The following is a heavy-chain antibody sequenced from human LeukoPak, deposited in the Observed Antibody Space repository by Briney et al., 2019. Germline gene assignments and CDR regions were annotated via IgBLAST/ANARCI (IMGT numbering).Heavy chain of an antibody. CDR2: ISRNSGTK. CDR3: AIDGHYADYTGVFDI. V-gene: IGHV3-9*01. D-gene: IGHD4-17*01. Sequence: GGSLRLSCAASGFTFDDYAMHWVRQRPGKGLEWVSGISRNSGTKGYADSVKGRFTISRDNAKSSLYLQMSSLRAEDTALYYCAIDGHYADYTGVFDIWGQGTMVTVSS. CDR1: GFTFDDYA. J-gene: IGHJ3*02.